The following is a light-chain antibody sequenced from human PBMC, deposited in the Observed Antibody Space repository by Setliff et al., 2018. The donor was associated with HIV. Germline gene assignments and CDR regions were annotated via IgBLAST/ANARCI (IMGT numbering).Light chain of an antibody. CDR2: DVN. CDR1: STDIDDYNY. CDR3: CSYAGAYVE. Sequence: QSALTQPPSVSGSPGQSVTFSCTGTSTDIDDYNYVSWHQQHPGKAPKLIIYDVNKRPSGVPNRFSGSTSANAASLTISGLQADDEADYYCCSYAGAYVEFGGGTKVTVL. J-gene: IGLJ2*01. V-gene: IGLV2-11*01.